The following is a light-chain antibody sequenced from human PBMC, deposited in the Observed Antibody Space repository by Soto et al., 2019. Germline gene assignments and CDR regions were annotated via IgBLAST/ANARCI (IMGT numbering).Light chain of an antibody. CDR3: QKYNNAPRT. CDR1: QGISNY. CDR2: AAS. J-gene: IGKJ1*01. Sequence: DIQMTQSPSSLSASVGDTVTITCRASQGISNYLAWYQQKPGQVPNLLIYAASTLQSGVPSRFSGSGSGTDFTLTISSLRPEDVATYYCQKYNNAPRTFGQGIQVEI. V-gene: IGKV1-27*01.